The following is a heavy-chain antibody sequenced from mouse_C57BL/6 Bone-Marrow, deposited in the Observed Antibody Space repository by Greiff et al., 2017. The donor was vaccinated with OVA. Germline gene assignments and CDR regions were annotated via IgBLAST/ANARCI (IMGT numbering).Heavy chain of an antibody. V-gene: IGHV5-4*01. Sequence: EVQLVESGGGLVKPGGSLKLSCAASGFTFSSYAMSWVRQTPEKRLEWVATISDGGSYTYYPDNVKGRFTISRDNAKNNLYLQMSHLKSEDTAMYYCARYEYGSWFAYWGQGTLVTVSA. CDR1: GFTFSSYA. CDR3: ARYEYGSWFAY. D-gene: IGHD2-4*01. J-gene: IGHJ3*01. CDR2: ISDGGSYT.